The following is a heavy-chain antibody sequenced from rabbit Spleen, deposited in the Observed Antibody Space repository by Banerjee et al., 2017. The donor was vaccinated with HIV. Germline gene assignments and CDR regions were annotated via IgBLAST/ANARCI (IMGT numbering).Heavy chain of an antibody. V-gene: IGHV1S45*01. CDR3: ARDTGTSFSSYGMDL. J-gene: IGHJ6*01. CDR2: INTATGKA. D-gene: IGHD7-1*01. Sequence: LEESGGGLVKPEGSLKLSCTASGFSFSDRAVMCWVRQAPGKGLEWIACINTATGKAVYASWAKGRFTISKTSSTTVTLQMTSLTVADTATYFCARDTGTSFSSYGMDLWGPGTLVTVS. CDR1: GFSFSDRAV.